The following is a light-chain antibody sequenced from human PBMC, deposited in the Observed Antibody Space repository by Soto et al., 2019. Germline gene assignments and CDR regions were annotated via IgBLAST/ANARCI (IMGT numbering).Light chain of an antibody. CDR1: SSDVGGYNY. V-gene: IGLV2-11*01. CDR3: CSYAGSSWV. Sequence: QSALTQPRSVSGSPGQSVTISCTGTSSDVGGYNYVSWYQQHPGKAPKLMIYDVSKRPSGVPDRFSGSKSGNTASLTISGLQAEDEADYYCCSYAGSSWVFGGGNKLTVL. CDR2: DVS. J-gene: IGLJ2*01.